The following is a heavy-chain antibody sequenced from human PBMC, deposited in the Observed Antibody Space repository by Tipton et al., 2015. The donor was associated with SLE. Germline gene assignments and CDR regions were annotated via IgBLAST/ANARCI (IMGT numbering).Heavy chain of an antibody. CDR2: INHSGST. J-gene: IGHJ5*02. V-gene: IGHV4-34*01. Sequence: TLSLTCAVYGGSFSGYYWSWIRQPPGKGLEWIGEINHSGSTNYNPSLKSRVTISVDTSKNQFSLKLSSVTAADTAVYYCARATKRTTVTTKWFDPWGQGTLVTVSS. D-gene: IGHD4-17*01. CDR1: GGSFSGYY. CDR3: ARATKRTTVTTKWFDP.